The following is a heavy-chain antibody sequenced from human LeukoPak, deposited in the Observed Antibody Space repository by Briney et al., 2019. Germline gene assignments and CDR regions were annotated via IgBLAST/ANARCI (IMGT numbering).Heavy chain of an antibody. J-gene: IGHJ4*02. Sequence: GASVKVSCKASGYTFTGHYIHWVRQAPGQGLEWMGWINPNSGGTTYAQKFRGRFTMTRDTSISTAYMELSSLTSDDTAVYYCARGPPGVLRLLEWSSPLDYWGQGTLVTVSS. D-gene: IGHD3-3*01. CDR1: GYTFTGHY. CDR2: INPNSGGT. V-gene: IGHV1-2*02. CDR3: ARGPPGVLRLLEWSSPLDY.